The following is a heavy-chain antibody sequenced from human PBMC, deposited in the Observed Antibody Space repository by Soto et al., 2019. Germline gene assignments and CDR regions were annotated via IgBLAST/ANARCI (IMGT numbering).Heavy chain of an antibody. CDR2: IHNSGST. D-gene: IGHD1-1*01. CDR3: ARHDCRGANCRRGTCDP. J-gene: IGHJ5*02. CDR1: GDSIRSSSYS. Sequence: SETLSLTCSVSGDSIRSSSYSWGWIRQPPGKGLEWIGTIHNSGSTFYNPSLKGRVTISVDTSRNQFSLKLTSVTATDTSVFYCARHDCRGANCRRGTCDPWGQGTLVTVSS. V-gene: IGHV4-39*01.